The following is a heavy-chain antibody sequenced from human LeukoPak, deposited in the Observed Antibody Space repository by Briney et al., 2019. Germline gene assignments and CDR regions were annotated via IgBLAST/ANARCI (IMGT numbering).Heavy chain of an antibody. V-gene: IGHV3-23*01. CDR2: ISGRGGRT. Sequence: GGSLRLSCAVTGITLSNYGMSWVRQAPGTGPELVAGISGRGGRTNYADSVKGRFTISRDSPKNTLYLQMNSLRAEDTAVYFCAKRGVVIRVVLVGFHKEAYYFDSWGQGALVTVSS. CDR1: GITLSNYG. CDR3: AKRGVVIRVVLVGFHKEAYYFDS. D-gene: IGHD3-10*01. J-gene: IGHJ4*02.